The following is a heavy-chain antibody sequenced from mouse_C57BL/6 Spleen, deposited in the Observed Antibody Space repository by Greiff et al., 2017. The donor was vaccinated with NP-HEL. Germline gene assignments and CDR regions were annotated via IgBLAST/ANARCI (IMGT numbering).Heavy chain of an antibody. V-gene: IGHV1-52*01. CDR1: GYTFTSYW. Sequence: QVQLQQPGAELVRPGSSVKLSCKASGYTFTSYWMHWVKQRPIQGLEWIGNIDPSDSDTHYNQKFKDKATLTVDKSSSTAYRQLSSLTSEDSAVYYCARYDYDEDCDYWGKGTTLTVSS. J-gene: IGHJ2*01. CDR2: IDPSDSDT. CDR3: ARYDYDEDCDY. D-gene: IGHD2-4*01.